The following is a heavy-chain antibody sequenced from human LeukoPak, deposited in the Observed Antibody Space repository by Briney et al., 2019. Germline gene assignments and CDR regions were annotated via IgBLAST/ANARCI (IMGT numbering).Heavy chain of an antibody. CDR2: IKQDGSGK. J-gene: IGHJ4*02. D-gene: IGHD1-26*01. CDR3: ARDHLVGMPYS. CDR1: GFTFSNYW. V-gene: IGHV3-7*01. Sequence: GGSVRLSCAASGFTFSNYWMSWVRQAPGKGLEWVANIKQDGSGKYYVDSVKGRFTISRDNAKNSLYLQMNSLRAEDTAVYYCARDHLVGMPYSWGQGTLVTVSS.